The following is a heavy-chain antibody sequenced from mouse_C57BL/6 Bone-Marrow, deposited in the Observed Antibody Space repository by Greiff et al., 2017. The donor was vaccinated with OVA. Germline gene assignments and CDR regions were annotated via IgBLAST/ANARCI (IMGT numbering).Heavy chain of an antibody. J-gene: IGHJ1*03. Sequence: VQLKESGAELVRPGASVKLSCTASGFNIKDDYMHWVKQRPEQGLAWIGWIDPENGDTEYASKLPGKGPITADTDYNTAYLQLSSLTSEDTDVDYYTCATVVARGGDWYFDVWGTGTTVTVSS. CDR3: TCATVVARGGDWYFDV. V-gene: IGHV14-4*01. CDR1: GFNIKDDY. D-gene: IGHD1-1*01. CDR2: IDPENGDT.